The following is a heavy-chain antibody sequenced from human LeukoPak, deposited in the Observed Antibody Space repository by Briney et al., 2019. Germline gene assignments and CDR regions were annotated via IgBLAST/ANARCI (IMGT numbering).Heavy chain of an antibody. J-gene: IGHJ5*02. Sequence: PSETLSLTCTVSGDSISSGSYYWSWIRQPAGDGLEWIGRIYSSGRTHYSTSLKSRVAISVDTSKNRFSLRLSSVTAADTAVYYCARDLGGSYSSETWFDPWGKGTLVTVSS. CDR2: IYSSGRT. CDR3: ARDLGGSYSSETWFDP. CDR1: GDSISSGSYY. D-gene: IGHD1-26*01. V-gene: IGHV4-61*02.